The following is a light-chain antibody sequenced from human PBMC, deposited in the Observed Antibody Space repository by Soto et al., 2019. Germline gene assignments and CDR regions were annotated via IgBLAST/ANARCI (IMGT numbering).Light chain of an antibody. CDR3: QHYNSYSEA. CDR2: KAS. CDR1: QTISSW. Sequence: DIQMTQSPSTLSGSVGDRVTITCRARQTISSWLAWYQQKPGKAPKLLIYKASTLKSGVPSRFSGSGSGTEFTLTISSLQPDDFATYDCQHYNSYSEAFGQGTKVELK. V-gene: IGKV1-5*03. J-gene: IGKJ1*01.